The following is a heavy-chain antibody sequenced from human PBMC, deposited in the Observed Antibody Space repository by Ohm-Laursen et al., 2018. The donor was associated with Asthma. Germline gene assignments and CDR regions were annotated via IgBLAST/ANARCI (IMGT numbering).Heavy chain of an antibody. CDR3: ARDRSYTFY. CDR2: ISSSGTTI. V-gene: IGHV3-11*01. Sequence: SLRLSCAASGFTFSDHYMSWIRQAPGKGLEWVSYISSSGTTIYYADSVKGRFTISRDNAKNSLFLQMNSLRTEDTAVYYCARDRSYTFYWGQGTLVTVSS. J-gene: IGHJ4*02. D-gene: IGHD3-16*01. CDR1: GFTFSDHY.